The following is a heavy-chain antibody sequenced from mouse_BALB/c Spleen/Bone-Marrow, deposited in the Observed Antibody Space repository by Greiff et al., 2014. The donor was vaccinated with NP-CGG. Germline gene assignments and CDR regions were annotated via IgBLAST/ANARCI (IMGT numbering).Heavy chain of an antibody. CDR2: IYPGSGST. CDR1: GYTFTSYW. Sequence: LQQPGFELVRPGASVKLSCKASGYTFTSYWMHWVKQRPGQGLEWIGNIYPGSGSTNYDEKFKSKATLTVDTSSSTAYMQLSSLTSVDSAVYYCTGAPGFADWGQGTLVTVSA. CDR3: TGAPGFAD. V-gene: IGHV1S22*01. J-gene: IGHJ3*01.